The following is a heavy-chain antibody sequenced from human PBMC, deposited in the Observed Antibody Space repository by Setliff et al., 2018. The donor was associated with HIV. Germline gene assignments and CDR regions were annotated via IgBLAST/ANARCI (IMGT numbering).Heavy chain of an antibody. V-gene: IGHV7-4-1*02. J-gene: IGHJ5*02. D-gene: IGHD4-17*01. CDR2: VNTHTGSP. Sequence: PSVKVSCKTSGYSFINYAMNWVRQAPGQGLEWMGWVNTHTGSPTYAQAFTGRFVFSVDTSVTTAYLEISSLKAEDTAVYYCATALYGDYGGDLNWLDPWGQGTLVTVSS. CDR3: ATALYGDYGGDLNWLDP. CDR1: GYSFINYA.